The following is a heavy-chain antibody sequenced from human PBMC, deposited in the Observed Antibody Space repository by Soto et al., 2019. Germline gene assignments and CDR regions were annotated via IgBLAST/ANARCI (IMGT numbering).Heavy chain of an antibody. CDR3: GYVYHTSCRWDA. D-gene: IGHD1-26*01. V-gene: IGHV2-5*02. CDR2: IYWDDDK. CDR1: GFSLSTSAVG. Sequence: ITLKESGPTLVKPTQTLKLTCTFSGFSLSTSAVGVGWIRQPPGKALEWLALIYWDDDKCYSPSLKSRLTIRHDTSKNEVVHTMTNMDTVDTDTYYCGYVYHTSCRWDAWDQGPLVTVSS. J-gene: IGHJ5*02.